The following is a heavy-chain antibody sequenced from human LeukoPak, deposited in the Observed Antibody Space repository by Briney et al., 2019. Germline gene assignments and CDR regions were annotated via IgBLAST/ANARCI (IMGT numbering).Heavy chain of an antibody. Sequence: PSETLSLTCTVSGASVSSGSYYWSWIRQPPGKGLEWIGYIYYSGSTNYNPSLKSRVTISVDKSKNQFSLKLSSVTAADTAVYYCARDHYSSGWAYYYYYGMDVWGQGTTVTVSS. CDR3: ARDHYSSGWAYYYYYGMDV. D-gene: IGHD6-19*01. V-gene: IGHV4-61*01. J-gene: IGHJ6*02. CDR2: IYYSGST. CDR1: GASVSSGSYY.